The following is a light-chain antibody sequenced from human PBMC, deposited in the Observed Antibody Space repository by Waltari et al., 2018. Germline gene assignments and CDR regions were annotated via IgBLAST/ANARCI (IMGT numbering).Light chain of an antibody. V-gene: IGKV3-15*01. Sequence: ETVMTQSPATLSVSPGDTATLSCRASQSVSNNLAWYQQKPGQAPRLLIYDASTRAAGVPARVSGSGSGTEFTLTITSLQSEDFAFYYCQQYNNWPLYTFGQGSRLENK. CDR2: DAS. CDR3: QQYNNWPLYT. CDR1: QSVSNN. J-gene: IGKJ2*01.